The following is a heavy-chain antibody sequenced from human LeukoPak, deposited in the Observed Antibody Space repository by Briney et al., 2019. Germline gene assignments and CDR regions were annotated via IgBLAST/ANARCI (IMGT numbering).Heavy chain of an antibody. D-gene: IGHD3-22*01. CDR3: ARRYYDSSGYYWGDAFDI. Sequence: TSETLSLTCTVSGGSISSYYWSWIRQPPGKGLEWIGYIYYSGSTNYNPSLKSRVTISVDTSKNQFSLKLSSVTAADTAVYYCARRYYDSSGYYWGDAFDIWGQGTMVTVSS. CDR2: IYYSGST. CDR1: GGSISSYY. V-gene: IGHV4-59*08. J-gene: IGHJ3*02.